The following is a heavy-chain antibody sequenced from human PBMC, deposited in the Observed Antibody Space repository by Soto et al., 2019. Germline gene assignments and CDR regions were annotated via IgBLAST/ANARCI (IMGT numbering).Heavy chain of an antibody. V-gene: IGHV3-33*01. CDR2: IWYDGSNK. J-gene: IGHJ6*02. CDR3: ARDLRSIAARPQPIRFFLYGMDV. CDR1: EFTFSSYG. D-gene: IGHD6-6*01. Sequence: QVQLVESGGGVVQPGRSLRLSCAASEFTFSSYGMHWVRQAPGKGLEWVAVIWYDGSNKYYADSVKGRFTISRDNSKNTLYLQMNSLRAEDTAVYYCARDLRSIAARPQPIRFFLYGMDVWGQGTTVTVSS.